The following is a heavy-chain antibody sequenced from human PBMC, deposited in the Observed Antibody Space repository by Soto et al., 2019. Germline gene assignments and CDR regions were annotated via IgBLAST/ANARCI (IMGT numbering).Heavy chain of an antibody. D-gene: IGHD6-19*01. J-gene: IGHJ4*02. CDR2: ISGSGGST. CDR1: GCTFSSYA. V-gene: IGHV3-23*01. CDR3: AKGSSGWYERFDY. Sequence: EVQLLESGGGLVQPGGSLRLSCAASGCTFSSYAMSWVRQAPGKGLEWVSAISGSGGSTYYADSVKGRFTIPRDNSKNTLYLQMNSLRAEDTAVYYCAKGSSGWYERFDYWGQGTLVTVSS.